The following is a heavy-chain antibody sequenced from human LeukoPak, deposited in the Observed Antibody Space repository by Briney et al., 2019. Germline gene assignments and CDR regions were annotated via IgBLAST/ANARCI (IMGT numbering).Heavy chain of an antibody. J-gene: IGHJ4*02. V-gene: IGHV4-34*01. D-gene: IGHD4-17*01. Sequence: PSETLSLTCAVYGGSFSGYYWSWIRQPPGKGLEWIGEINHSGSTNYNPSLKSRVTISVDTSKNQFSLKLSSVTAADTAAYYCARLRMDYGDYVGLDYWGQGTLVSVSS. CDR3: ARLRMDYGDYVGLDY. CDR2: INHSGST. CDR1: GGSFSGYY.